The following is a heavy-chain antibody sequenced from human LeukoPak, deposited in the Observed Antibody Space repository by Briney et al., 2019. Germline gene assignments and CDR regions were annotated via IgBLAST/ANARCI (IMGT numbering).Heavy chain of an antibody. J-gene: IGHJ4*02. V-gene: IGHV3-7*03. D-gene: IGHD3-16*02. Sequence: PGGSLRLSCAGSGFIFNSHWMTWVRQAPGMGLEWVGNIRQDGDEKFYADSVRGRFTISRDNSKNTLYLQMNSLRAEDTAVYYCASYLRLGELSAIDYWGQGTLVTVSS. CDR3: ASYLRLGELSAIDY. CDR1: GFIFNSHW. CDR2: IRQDGDEK.